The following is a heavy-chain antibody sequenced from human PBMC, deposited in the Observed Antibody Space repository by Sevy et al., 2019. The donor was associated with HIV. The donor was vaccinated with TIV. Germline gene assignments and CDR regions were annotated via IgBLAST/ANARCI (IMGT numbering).Heavy chain of an antibody. V-gene: IGHV3-30*18. D-gene: IGHD6-13*01. J-gene: IGHJ6*02. CDR3: GKRGDRGIAAAGAQAGMDV. CDR2: ISYDGSNK. Sequence: GGSLRLSCAASGFTFSSYGMHWVRQAPGKGLEWVAVISYDGSNKYYADSVKGRFTISRDNSKNTLYLQMNSLRAEDTAVYYCGKRGDRGIAAAGAQAGMDVWGQGTTVTVSS. CDR1: GFTFSSYG.